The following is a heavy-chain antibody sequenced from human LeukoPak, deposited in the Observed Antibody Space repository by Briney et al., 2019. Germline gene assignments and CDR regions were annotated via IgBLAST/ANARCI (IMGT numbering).Heavy chain of an antibody. CDR3: ARVARRGVIDY. Sequence: SETLSLTCTVSGGPISSYYWSWIRQPPGKGLEWMGYIYYSGSTNYNPSLKSRVTISVDTSKNQFSLKLSSVTAADTAVYYCARVARRGVIDYWGQGTLVTVSS. V-gene: IGHV4-59*01. J-gene: IGHJ4*02. CDR1: GGPISSYY. CDR2: IYYSGST. D-gene: IGHD3-10*01.